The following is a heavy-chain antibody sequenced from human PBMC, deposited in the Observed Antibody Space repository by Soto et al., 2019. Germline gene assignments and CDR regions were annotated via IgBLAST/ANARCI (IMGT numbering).Heavy chain of an antibody. CDR2: LIPVFGST. CDR3: ARSIGISSFYLDF. J-gene: IGHJ4*02. CDR1: GGTFSDYA. D-gene: IGHD6-6*01. Sequence: QVQLVQSGAEVKKPGSSVNVSCKASGGTFSDYAISWVRQAPGHGLEWMGGLIPVFGSTHYAQSFQGRLTMTANPSSTAAYMELSRLRSDDTAVYYCARSIGISSFYLDFWGPGTQVTVSS. V-gene: IGHV1-69*01.